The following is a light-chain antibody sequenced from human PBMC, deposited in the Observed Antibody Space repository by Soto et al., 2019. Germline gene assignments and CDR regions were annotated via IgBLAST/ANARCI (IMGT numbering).Light chain of an antibody. CDR2: TAS. J-gene: IGKJ4*01. V-gene: IGKV1-12*01. CDR3: QQANSFPLT. CDR1: QGISSW. Sequence: DIQMTQSPSSASASVGDRVTITCRASQGISSWLVWYQQKPGKAPKFLIHTASSLQSGVPSRFSGSGSGTDFTLTISSLQPEDFATYYCQQANSFPLTFGGGTKVEIK.